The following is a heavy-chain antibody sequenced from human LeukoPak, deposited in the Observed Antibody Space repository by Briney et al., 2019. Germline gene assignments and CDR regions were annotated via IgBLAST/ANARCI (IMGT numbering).Heavy chain of an antibody. CDR2: MNPSSGNT. D-gene: IGHD3-3*01. J-gene: IGHJ3*02. CDR3: ARGLTYYDSWSGHDAFDI. CDR1: GYTFTSYD. V-gene: IGHV1-8*03. Sequence: GASVKVSCKASGYTFTSYDINWVRQATGQGLEWMGWMNPSSGNTGYAQKFQGRVTITRNTSISTAYMELGSLRSEDTAVYYCARGLTYYDSWSGHDAFDIWGQGTMVTVSS.